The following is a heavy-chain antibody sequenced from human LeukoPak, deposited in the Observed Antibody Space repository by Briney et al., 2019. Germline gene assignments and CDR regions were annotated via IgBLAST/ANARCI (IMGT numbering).Heavy chain of an antibody. CDR2: INHSGST. D-gene: IGHD3-22*01. Sequence: SETLSLTCAVYGGSLSGYYWSWIRQPPGKGLEWIGEINHSGSTNYNPSPKSRVTISVDTSKNQFSLKLSSVTAADTAVYYCAGNSSGYYYFDYWGQGTLVTVSS. CDR1: GGSLSGYY. V-gene: IGHV4-34*01. J-gene: IGHJ4*02. CDR3: AGNSSGYYYFDY.